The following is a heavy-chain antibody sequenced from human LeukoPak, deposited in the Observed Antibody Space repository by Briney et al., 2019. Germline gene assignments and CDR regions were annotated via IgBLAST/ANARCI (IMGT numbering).Heavy chain of an antibody. CDR2: ISSSSSTI. D-gene: IGHD3-22*01. CDR1: GVTFSGYS. J-gene: IGHJ1*01. Sequence: GGSLRLSCAASGVTFSGYSMNWVRQAPGKGLEWVSYISSSSSTIYYADSVKGRFTISGDNAKNSLYPQMNSLRAEDTAVYYCATYSSLNRREFQYWGQGTLLTVSS. V-gene: IGHV3-48*01. CDR3: ATYSSLNRREFQY.